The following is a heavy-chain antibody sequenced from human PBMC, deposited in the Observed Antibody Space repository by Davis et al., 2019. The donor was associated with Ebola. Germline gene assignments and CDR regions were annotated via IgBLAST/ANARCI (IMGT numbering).Heavy chain of an antibody. D-gene: IGHD2-15*01. V-gene: IGHV3-21*01. J-gene: IGHJ6*02. Sequence: GESLKISCAASGFTFSSYSMNWVRQAPGKGLEWVSSISSSSSYIYYADSVKGRFTISRDNSKNTLYLQMNSLRAEDTAVYYCARVNTDIVVVVAAMDVWGQGTTVTVSS. CDR1: GFTFSSYS. CDR3: ARVNTDIVVVVAAMDV. CDR2: ISSSSSYI.